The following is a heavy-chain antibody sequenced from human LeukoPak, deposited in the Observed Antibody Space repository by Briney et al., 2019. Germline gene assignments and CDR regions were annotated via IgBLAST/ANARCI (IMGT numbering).Heavy chain of an antibody. V-gene: IGHV4-4*07. CDR2: IYSSGST. CDR1: GGSISSYY. Sequence: SETLSLTCTVSGGSISSYYWNWIRQPAGKGLEWIGRIYSSGSTNYNPSLKSRVTISVDTSKNQFSLKLSSVTAADTAVYYCARQGYYYDSSGHQSGLFDYWGQGTLVTVSS. D-gene: IGHD3-22*01. CDR3: ARQGYYYDSSGHQSGLFDY. J-gene: IGHJ4*02.